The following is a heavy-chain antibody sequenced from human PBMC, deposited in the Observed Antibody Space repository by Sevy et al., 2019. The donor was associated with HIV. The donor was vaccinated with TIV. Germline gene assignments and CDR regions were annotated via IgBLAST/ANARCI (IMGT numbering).Heavy chain of an antibody. Sequence: GSLRLSCVASGFNFSTYSMNWVRQAPGKGLEWISYISTSANTIHYSDSVKGRFTISRDNAKKSLTLQMNSLRDEDTAVYYCVRDGYCSGGACYLLDYYFDLWGQGTLVTVSS. CDR2: ISTSANTI. CDR3: VRDGYCSGGACYLLDYYFDL. V-gene: IGHV3-48*02. CDR1: GFNFSTYS. D-gene: IGHD2-15*01. J-gene: IGHJ4*02.